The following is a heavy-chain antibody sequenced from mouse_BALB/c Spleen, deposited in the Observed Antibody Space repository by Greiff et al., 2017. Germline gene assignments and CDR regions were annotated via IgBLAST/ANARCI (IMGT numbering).Heavy chain of an antibody. D-gene: IGHD1-1*01. Sequence: LQQPGSELVRPGASVKLSCKASGYTFTSYWMHWVKQRPGQGLEWIGNIYPGSGSTNYDEKFKSKATLTVDTSSSTAYMQLSSLTSEDSAVYYCARGGFTTPFDYWGQGTTLTVSS. V-gene: IGHV1S22*01. CDR2: IYPGSGST. J-gene: IGHJ2*01. CDR3: ARGGFTTPFDY. CDR1: GYTFTSYW.